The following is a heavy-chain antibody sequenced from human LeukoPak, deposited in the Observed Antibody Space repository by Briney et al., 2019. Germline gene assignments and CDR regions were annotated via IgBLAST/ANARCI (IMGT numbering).Heavy chain of an antibody. CDR3: ATRGGSGRFSENWFDP. CDR2: FDPEDGET. CDR1: GYTLTELS. D-gene: IGHD3-10*01. J-gene: IGHJ5*02. V-gene: IGHV1-24*01. Sequence: ASVKVSCKVSGYTLTELSMHWVRQALGKGLEWMGGFDPEDGETIYAQKFQGRVTMTEDTSTDTACMELSSLRSEDTAVYYCATRGGSGRFSENWFDPWGQGTLVTVSS.